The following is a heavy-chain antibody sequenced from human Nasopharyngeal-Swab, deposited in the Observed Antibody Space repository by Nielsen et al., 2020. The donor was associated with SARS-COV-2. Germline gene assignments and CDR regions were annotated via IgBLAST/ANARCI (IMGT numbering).Heavy chain of an antibody. CDR2: ISSSSSTI. V-gene: IGHV3-48*02. CDR3: AREDSNPYYDILTGLYYFDY. J-gene: IGHJ4*02. Sequence: WGSLRLSCAASGITLSSYNMNWVRQAPGKGLEWVSYISSSSSTIYYADSVKGRFTISRDNAKNSLYMQMNSLRDEETSVYYCAREDSNPYYDILTGLYYFDYWGQGTLVTVSS. D-gene: IGHD3-9*01. CDR1: GITLSSYN.